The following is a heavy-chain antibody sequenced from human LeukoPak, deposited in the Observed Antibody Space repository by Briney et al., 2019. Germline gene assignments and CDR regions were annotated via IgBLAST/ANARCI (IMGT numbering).Heavy chain of an antibody. CDR2: IKQDGSEK. V-gene: IGHV3-7*03. Sequence: GGSLGLSCVASGFTFGGYWMSWVRQAPGKGLEWVANIKQDGSEKYYVDSVKGRFTISRDNAKNSLYLQMNSLRAEDTAVYYCARVSRITLIVVVISEYFQHWGQGTLVTVSS. D-gene: IGHD3-22*01. J-gene: IGHJ1*01. CDR1: GFTFGGYW. CDR3: ARVSRITLIVVVISEYFQH.